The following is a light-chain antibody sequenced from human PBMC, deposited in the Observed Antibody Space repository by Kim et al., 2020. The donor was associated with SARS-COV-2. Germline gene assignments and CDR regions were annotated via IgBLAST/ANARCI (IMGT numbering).Light chain of an antibody. Sequence: SIPISCTGTSSDFGTYNLVSWYQQHPGKAPKLMIYGVSKRPSGVSNRFSGSKSGNTASLTISGLQAEDEADYYCCSYAGSSTDVVFGGGTQLTVL. CDR3: CSYAGSSTDVV. CDR2: GVS. CDR1: SSDFGTYNL. V-gene: IGLV2-23*02. J-gene: IGLJ2*01.